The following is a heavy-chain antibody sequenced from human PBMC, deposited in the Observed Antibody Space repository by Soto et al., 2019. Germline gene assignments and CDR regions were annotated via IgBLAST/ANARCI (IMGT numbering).Heavy chain of an antibody. Sequence: APVKVSCKASGFTFFRSSIHWLRQAPGKNLQWLGWIDTNNGRTKYSQTFQGRVTISRDTSASTTYMELNSLKSEDTAVYYCARGHWTQTLADYYLDFWAQRTLVTVSS. D-gene: IGHD1-1*01. CDR1: GFTFFRSS. CDR2: IDTNNGRT. CDR3: ARGHWTQTLADYYLDF. J-gene: IGHJ4*02. V-gene: IGHV1-3*04.